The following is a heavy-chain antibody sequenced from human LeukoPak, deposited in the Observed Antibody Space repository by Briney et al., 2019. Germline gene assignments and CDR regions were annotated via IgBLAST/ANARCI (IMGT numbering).Heavy chain of an antibody. V-gene: IGHV3-21*01. D-gene: IGHD2-15*01. CDR1: GFTVSSNY. CDR3: ARDYCSGGSCYLDY. J-gene: IGHJ4*02. CDR2: ISSSSSYI. Sequence: GGSLRLSCAASGFTVSSNYMSWVRQAPGKGLEWVSSISSSSSYIYYADSVKGRFTISRDNAKNSLYLQMNSLRAEDTAVYYCARDYCSGGSCYLDYWGQGTLVTVSS.